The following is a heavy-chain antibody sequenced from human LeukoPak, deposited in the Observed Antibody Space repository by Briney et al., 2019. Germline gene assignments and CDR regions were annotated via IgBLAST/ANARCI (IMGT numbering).Heavy chain of an antibody. J-gene: IGHJ6*02. CDR1: GGSFSGYY. V-gene: IGHV4-34*01. D-gene: IGHD3-10*01. Sequence: SETLSLTCAVYGGSFSGYYWSWIRQPPGKGLEWIGEINHSGSTNYNPSLKSRVTISVDTSKNQFSLKLNSVTAADTAVYYCASAMVRGVLRAYYYYGMDVWGQETTVTVSS. CDR3: ASAMVRGVLRAYYYYGMDV. CDR2: INHSGST.